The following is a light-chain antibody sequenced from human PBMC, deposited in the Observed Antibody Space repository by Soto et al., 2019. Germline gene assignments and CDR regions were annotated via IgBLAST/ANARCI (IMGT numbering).Light chain of an antibody. CDR2: AAS. Sequence: GDRVTITCRASQSISNYLNWYQQKPGKAPKLLIYAASILQSGVPSRFSGSGSGTDFTLSISSLRPEDFATYYCQQTYDTPLTFGPGTTVDFK. V-gene: IGKV1-39*01. J-gene: IGKJ3*01. CDR3: QQTYDTPLT. CDR1: QSISNY.